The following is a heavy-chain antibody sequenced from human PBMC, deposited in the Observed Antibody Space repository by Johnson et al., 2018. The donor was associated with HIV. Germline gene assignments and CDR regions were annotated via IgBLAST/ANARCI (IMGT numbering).Heavy chain of an antibody. D-gene: IGHD1-1*01. CDR3: ARVRPKGSFDI. CDR2: LSYDGRNK. J-gene: IGHJ3*02. V-gene: IGHV3-30-3*01. CDR1: GFTFSSYA. Sequence: QMLLVESGGDVVQPGRSLRLSCTASGFTFSSYALHWVRQAPGKGLEWVAVLSYDGRNKFYADSVKGRFTISRDNAKNSLYLQMNSLRAEDTAVYYCARVRPKGSFDIWGQGTMVTVSS.